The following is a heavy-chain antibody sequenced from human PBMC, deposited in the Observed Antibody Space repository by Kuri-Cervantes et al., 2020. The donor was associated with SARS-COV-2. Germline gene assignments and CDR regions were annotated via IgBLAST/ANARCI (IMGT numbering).Heavy chain of an antibody. CDR2: VYTVGST. D-gene: IGHD3-16*01. CDR3: AGIRPGIAAMGDV. V-gene: IGHV4-4*07. CDR1: GGSIMAYY. Sequence: SDTRSLTFNVSGGSIMAYYWSWVRQTAGRELEGLGRVYTVGSTNYNPPLKTRVSMSLDPTNNQFSLTLNSVTAADTAVYFCAGIRPGIAAMGDVWGQGILVTVSS. J-gene: IGHJ4*02.